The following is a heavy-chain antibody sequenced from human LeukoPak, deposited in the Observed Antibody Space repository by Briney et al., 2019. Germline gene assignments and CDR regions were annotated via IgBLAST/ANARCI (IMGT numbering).Heavy chain of an antibody. Sequence: SETLSLTCAVSGGPISSGGYSWSWIRQPPGKGLEWIGYIYHSGSTYYNPSLKSRVTISVDRSKNQFSLKLSSVTAADTAVYYCARGEGSYFDYWGQGTLVTVSS. J-gene: IGHJ4*02. CDR3: ARGEGSYFDY. CDR2: IYHSGST. V-gene: IGHV4-30-2*01. CDR1: GGPISSGGYS. D-gene: IGHD1-26*01.